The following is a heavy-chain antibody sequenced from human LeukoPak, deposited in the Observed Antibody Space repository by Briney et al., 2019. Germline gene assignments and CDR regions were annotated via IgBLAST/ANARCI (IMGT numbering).Heavy chain of an antibody. CDR2: INPSGGST. Sequence: ASVKVSCKASGYTFTSYYMHWVRQAPGQGLEWMGIINPSGGSTSYAQKFQGRVTMTRDTSASTVFMELTSLRSEDTAVYYCATGYNYGPDAFDFWGQGTLVTVSS. V-gene: IGHV1-46*01. J-gene: IGHJ3*01. D-gene: IGHD5-18*01. CDR3: ATGYNYGPDAFDF. CDR1: GYTFTSYY.